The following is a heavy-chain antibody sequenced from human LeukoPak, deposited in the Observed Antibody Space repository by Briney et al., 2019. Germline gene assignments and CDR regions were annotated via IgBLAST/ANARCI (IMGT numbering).Heavy chain of an antibody. J-gene: IGHJ4*02. CDR3: ARASSTSCYY. CDR2: INSDGSST. V-gene: IGHV3-74*01. Sequence: TGGSLRLSCAASGFTFSSYWMHWVRQAPGKGLVRVSRINSDGSSTSYADSVKGRFTISRDNAKNTLYLQMNSLRAEDTAVYYCARASSTSCYYWGQGTLVTVSS. CDR1: GFTFSSYW. D-gene: IGHD2-2*01.